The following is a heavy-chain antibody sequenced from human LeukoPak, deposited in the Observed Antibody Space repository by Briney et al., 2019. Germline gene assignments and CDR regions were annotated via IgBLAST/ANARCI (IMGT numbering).Heavy chain of an antibody. D-gene: IGHD3-3*01. J-gene: IGHJ4*02. CDR3: GRETDFGVVTN. CDR1: GDSVSSNGAS. CDR2: TYYRSQQWHS. Sequence: SQTLSHTSAISGDSVSSNGASWNWIRQSPSRGLEWLGRTYYRSQQWHSDYAPSVKGRITLNPDTSKNQFSLQLNSMTPEDTAVYYCGRETDFGVVTNWGQGTLVTVSS. V-gene: IGHV6-1*01.